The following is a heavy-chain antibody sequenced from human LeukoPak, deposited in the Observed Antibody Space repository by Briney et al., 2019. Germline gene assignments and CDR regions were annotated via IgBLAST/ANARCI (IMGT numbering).Heavy chain of an antibody. CDR1: GFTFSSFA. CDR3: VKSPGSGWPV. D-gene: IGHD6-19*01. Sequence: GGSLRLSCAASGFTFSSFAMHWVRQAPGEGLEYLSAIYSDGSRTYYADSVKGRFTISRDNSKNTLYFEMSSLRVEYTAVYYCVKSPGSGWPVWGQGTLLTVSS. V-gene: IGHV3-64D*06. J-gene: IGHJ4*02. CDR2: IYSDGSRT.